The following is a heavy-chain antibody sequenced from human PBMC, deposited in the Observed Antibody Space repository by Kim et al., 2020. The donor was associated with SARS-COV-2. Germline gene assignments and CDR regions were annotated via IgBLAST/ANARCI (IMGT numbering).Heavy chain of an antibody. CDR1: GGSISSGGYY. V-gene: IGHV4-31*03. CDR3: ARDNGVWAYCSGGSCHSNGMDV. D-gene: IGHD2-15*01. J-gene: IGHJ6*02. CDR2: IYYSGST. Sequence: SETLSLTCTVSGGSISSGGYYWSWIRQHPGKGLEWIGYIYYSGSTYYNPSLKSRVTISVDTSKNQFSLKLSSVTAADTAVYYCARDNGVWAYCSGGSCHSNGMDVWGQGTTVTVSS.